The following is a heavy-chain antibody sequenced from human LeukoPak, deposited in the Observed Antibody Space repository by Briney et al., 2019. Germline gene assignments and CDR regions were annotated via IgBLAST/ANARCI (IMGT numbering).Heavy chain of an antibody. J-gene: IGHJ6*03. CDR3: ARRGYGWPVYYYYMDV. CDR2: ISAYNGNT. D-gene: IGHD2-15*01. CDR1: GYTFTSYG. Sequence: GASVKVSCKASGYTFTSYGISWVRQAPGQGLEWMGWISAYNGNTNYAQKLQGRVTMTTDTSTSTAYMELRSLRSDDTAVYYCARRGYGWPVYYYYMDVWGKGTTVTISS. V-gene: IGHV1-18*01.